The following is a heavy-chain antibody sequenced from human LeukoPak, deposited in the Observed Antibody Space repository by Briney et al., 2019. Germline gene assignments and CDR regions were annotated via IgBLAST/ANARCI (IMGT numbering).Heavy chain of an antibody. CDR3: ARDSYHYDGSGYLDEY. J-gene: IGHJ4*02. D-gene: IGHD3-22*01. CDR1: GGTFSSYA. V-gene: IGHV1-18*01. Sequence: ASVKVSCKASGGTFSSYAVSWVRQAPGQGPEWMGWISTYNGNTKYPQKFQGRVTLTTDTSTNTVYMELRSLRFDDTAIYYCARDSYHYDGSGYLDEYWGQGTLVTVSS. CDR2: ISTYNGNT.